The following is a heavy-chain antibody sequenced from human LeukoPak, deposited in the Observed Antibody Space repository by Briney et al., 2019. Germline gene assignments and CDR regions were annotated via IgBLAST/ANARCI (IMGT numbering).Heavy chain of an antibody. V-gene: IGHV4-59*08. CDR3: ARRRRIAGVGTDALDI. CDR2: IYNSEST. Sequence: SETLSLTCTVSGASISSYYWTWIRQPPRKGLEWIGYIYNSESTNYNPSLKSRVTISVDTSKNQFSLKLTSVTAADTAMYYCARRRRIAGVGTDALDIWGQGTMVTVSS. D-gene: IGHD6-13*01. J-gene: IGHJ3*02. CDR1: GASISSYY.